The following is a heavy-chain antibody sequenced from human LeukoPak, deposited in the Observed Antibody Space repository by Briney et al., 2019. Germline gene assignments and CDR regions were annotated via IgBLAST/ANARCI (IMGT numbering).Heavy chain of an antibody. CDR3: ARWVTTVIAPDY. V-gene: IGHV1-2*02. D-gene: IGHD4-17*01. CDR2: INPNSGGT. CDR1: GYTFNGYY. J-gene: IGHJ4*02. Sequence: ASVTVSCKASGYTFNGYYLHWVRQAPGQGLEWMGWINPNSGGTNYAQKFQGRVTMTRDTSISTAYMELSRLRSDDTAVYYCARWVTTVIAPDYWGQGTLVTVSS.